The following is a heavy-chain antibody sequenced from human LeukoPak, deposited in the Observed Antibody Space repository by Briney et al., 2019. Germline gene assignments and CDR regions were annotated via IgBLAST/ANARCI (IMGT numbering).Heavy chain of an antibody. V-gene: IGHV4-31*03. CDR1: GGSISSGGYY. Sequence: SETLSLTCTVSGGSISSGGYYWGWIRQHPGKGLEWIGYIYYSGSTYYNPSLKSRVTISVDTSKNQFSLKLSSVTAADTAVYYCARTYVTSARFDPWGQGTLVTVSS. D-gene: IGHD2-21*02. J-gene: IGHJ5*02. CDR2: IYYSGST. CDR3: ARTYVTSARFDP.